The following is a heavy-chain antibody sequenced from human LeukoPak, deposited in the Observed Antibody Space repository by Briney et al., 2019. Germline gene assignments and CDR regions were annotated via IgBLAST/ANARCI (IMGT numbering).Heavy chain of an antibody. CDR2: IYHSGST. D-gene: IGHD6-19*01. Sequence: SETLSLTCSVSGGSTSTSRYHWGWIRQPPGKGLEWIGSIYHSGSTYYNPSLKSRVTISVDTSKNQFSLKLGSVTAADTAVYYCARREGSGWYRRKLREDAFDIWGQGTMVTVSS. V-gene: IGHV4-39*01. CDR1: GGSTSTSRYH. J-gene: IGHJ3*02. CDR3: ARREGSGWYRRKLREDAFDI.